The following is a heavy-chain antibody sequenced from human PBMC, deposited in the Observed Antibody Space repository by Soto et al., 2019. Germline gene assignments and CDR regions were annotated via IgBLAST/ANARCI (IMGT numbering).Heavy chain of an antibody. CDR2: IYYSGST. CDR1: GGSISSYY. CDR3: ARGGKSSSSPRRFDY. V-gene: IGHV4-59*12. Sequence: SETLSLTCTVSGGSISSYYWSWIRQPPGKGLEWIGYIYYSGSTNYNPSLKSRVTISVDTSKNQFSLKLSSVTAADTAVYYCARGGKSSSSPRRFDYWGQGTLVNVSS. J-gene: IGHJ4*02. D-gene: IGHD6-6*01.